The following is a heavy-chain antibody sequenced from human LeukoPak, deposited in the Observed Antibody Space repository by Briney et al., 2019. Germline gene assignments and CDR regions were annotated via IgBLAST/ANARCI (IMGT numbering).Heavy chain of an antibody. J-gene: IGHJ6*03. Sequence: GGSLRLSCAASGFTFSSYWMHWVRQAPGKGLEYVSAISSNGGSTYYANSVKGRFTISGDNSKNTLYLQMGSLRAEDMAVYYCARDQQLAPAQYYYYYYMDVWGKGTTVTVSS. CDR2: ISSNGGST. CDR3: ARDQQLAPAQYYYYYYMDV. D-gene: IGHD6-13*01. CDR1: GFTFSSYW. V-gene: IGHV3-64*01.